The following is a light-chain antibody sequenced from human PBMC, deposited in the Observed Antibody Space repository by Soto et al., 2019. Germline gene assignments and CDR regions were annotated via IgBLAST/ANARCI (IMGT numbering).Light chain of an antibody. J-gene: IGKJ1*01. CDR1: QGISNY. Sequence: DIQMTQSPSSLSASVGDRVTITCRASQGISNYLAWYQQKPGQVPKLLIYAASTLQSGVPSRFSGSGSGTEFTLTISSLQPEYVATDFCQRYNSATRTWTFGQGTKVEIK. CDR3: QRYNSATRTWT. CDR2: AAS. V-gene: IGKV1-27*01.